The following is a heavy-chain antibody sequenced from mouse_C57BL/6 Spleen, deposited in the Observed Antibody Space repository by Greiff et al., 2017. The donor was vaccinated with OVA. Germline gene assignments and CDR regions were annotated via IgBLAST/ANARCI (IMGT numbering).Heavy chain of an antibody. V-gene: IGHV1-15*01. D-gene: IGHD3-2*02. Sequence: VQLQESGAELVRPGASVTLSCKASGYTFTDYEMHWVKQTPVHGLEWIGAIDPETGGTAYNQKFKGKAILTADKSSSTAYMELRSLTSEDSAVYYCTRRQLRLPAWFAYWGQGTLVTVSA. CDR2: IDPETGGT. CDR3: TRRQLRLPAWFAY. CDR1: GYTFTDYE. J-gene: IGHJ3*01.